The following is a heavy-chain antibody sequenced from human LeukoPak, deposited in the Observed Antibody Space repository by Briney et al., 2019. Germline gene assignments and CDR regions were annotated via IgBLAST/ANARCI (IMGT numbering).Heavy chain of an antibody. CDR2: ISYDGSNK. J-gene: IGHJ4*02. CDR1: GFTFSSYG. CDR3: TRDLSGTYYGRFDY. D-gene: IGHD1-26*01. Sequence: GGSLRLSCAASGFTFSSYGMHWVRQAPGKGLERVAVISYDGSNKYYADSVKGRFTISRDNSKNTLYLQMNSLRAEATAVYYCTRDLSGTYYGRFDYWGQRTLVTVSS. V-gene: IGHV3-30*03.